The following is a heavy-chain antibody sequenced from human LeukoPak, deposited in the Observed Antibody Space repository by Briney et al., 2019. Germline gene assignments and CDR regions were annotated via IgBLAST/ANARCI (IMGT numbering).Heavy chain of an antibody. V-gene: IGHV3-33*01. J-gene: IGHJ3*02. CDR3: ATHGIGYCSSTSCYSSGPPIKGAFDI. CDR1: GFTFGSYG. Sequence: GRSLRLSCAASGFTFGSYGMHWVRQAPGKGLEWVAVIWYDGSNKYYADSVKGRFTISRDNSKNTLYLQMNSLRAEDTAVYYCATHGIGYCSSTSCYSSGPPIKGAFDIWGQGTMVTVSS. CDR2: IWYDGSNK. D-gene: IGHD2-2*01.